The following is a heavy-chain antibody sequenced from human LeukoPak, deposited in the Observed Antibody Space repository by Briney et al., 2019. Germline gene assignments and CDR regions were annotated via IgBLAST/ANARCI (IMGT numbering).Heavy chain of an antibody. D-gene: IGHD1-26*01. CDR2: ISYDGSNK. CDR3: ARVASGSYPYYFDY. J-gene: IGHJ4*02. V-gene: IGHV3-30*04. CDR1: GFTFSSYA. Sequence: GGSLRLSCAASGFTFSSYAMHWVRQAPGKGLEWVAVISYDGSNKYYADPVKGRFTISRDNSKNTLYLQMNSLRAEDTAVYYCARVASGSYPYYFDYWGQGTLVTVSS.